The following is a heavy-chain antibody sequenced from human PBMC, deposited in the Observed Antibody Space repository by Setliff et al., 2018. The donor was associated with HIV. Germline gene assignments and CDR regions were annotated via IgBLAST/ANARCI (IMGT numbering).Heavy chain of an antibody. CDR1: GFTFSNYG. CDR2: IHYDGRDQ. J-gene: IGHJ4*02. V-gene: IGHV3-30*02. Sequence: GGSLRLSCATSGFTFSNYGMHWVRQAPGKGLEWVTFIHYDGRDQYYADSVKGRFTISRDNSKNTLYLQMHSLRVEDTAVYYCAAVPWGHSSLIIDHWGQGTPVTVSS. CDR3: AAVPWGHSSLIIDH. D-gene: IGHD3-16*01.